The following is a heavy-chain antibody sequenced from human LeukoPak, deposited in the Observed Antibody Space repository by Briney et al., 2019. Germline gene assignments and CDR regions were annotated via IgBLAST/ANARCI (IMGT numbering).Heavy chain of an antibody. D-gene: IGHD3-22*01. Sequence: GGSLRLSCAASGFTFSTYAMSWVRQAPGKGLEWVSAFSGSGGSTYYADSGKGRVTISRDNSKNTVYLQTNSLRAEDTAVYYCAKDYDSSGYWGQGTLVTVSS. CDR3: AKDYDSSGY. J-gene: IGHJ4*02. CDR2: FSGSGGST. CDR1: GFTFSTYA. V-gene: IGHV3-23*01.